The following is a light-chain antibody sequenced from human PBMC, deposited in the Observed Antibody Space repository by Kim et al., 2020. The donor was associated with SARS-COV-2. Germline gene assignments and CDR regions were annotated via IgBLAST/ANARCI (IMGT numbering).Light chain of an antibody. CDR3: QQSYHTPRT. J-gene: IGKJ2*01. Sequence: SASVGDRVTITGRSSQYIINYLNWYQQTPGKAPKLLIYAASTLKSGVPSRFSGSGSGTDFTLTISSLQPEDFAIYYCQQSYHTPRTFGQGTKLEI. CDR1: QYIINY. V-gene: IGKV1-39*01. CDR2: AAS.